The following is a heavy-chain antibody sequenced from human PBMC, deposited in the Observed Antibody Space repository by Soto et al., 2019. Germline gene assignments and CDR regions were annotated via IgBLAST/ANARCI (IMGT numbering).Heavy chain of an antibody. CDR3: ARGAGYFDY. V-gene: IGHV3-30-3*01. J-gene: IGHJ4*02. CDR2: ISYDGSNK. D-gene: IGHD6-19*01. CDR1: GFTFSSYA. Sequence: QVQLVESGGGVVQPGRSLRLSCAASGFTFSSYAMHWVRQAPGKGLEWVAVISYDGSNKYYADSVKGRFTISRDNSKNTLYLQMNSLRAEDTALYYCARGAGYFDYWGQGTLVTVSS.